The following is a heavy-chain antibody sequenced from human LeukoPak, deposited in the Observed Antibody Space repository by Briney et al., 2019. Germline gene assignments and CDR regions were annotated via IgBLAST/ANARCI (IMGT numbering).Heavy chain of an antibody. CDR3: TRGLWGPPFDY. J-gene: IGHJ4*02. CDR1: GFTFGDYA. Sequence: PGGSLRLSCTASGFTFGDYAMSWVRQAPGKGLEWVGFIRSKAYGGTTEYAASVKGRFTISRDDSKSIAYLQMNSLKTEDTAAYYCTRGLWGPPFDYWGQGTLVTVSS. D-gene: IGHD3-16*01. V-gene: IGHV3-49*04. CDR2: IRSKAYGGTT.